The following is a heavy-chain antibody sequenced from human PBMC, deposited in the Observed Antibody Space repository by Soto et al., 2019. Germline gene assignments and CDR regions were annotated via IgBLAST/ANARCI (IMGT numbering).Heavy chain of an antibody. CDR3: ARIMTTVISYYFDY. CDR2: IYYSGST. Sequence: SETLSLTCTVSGGSISSYYWSWIRQPPGKGLEWIGYIYYSGSTNYNPSLKSRVTISVDTSKNQFSLKLSSVTAADTAVYYCARIMTTVISYYFDYWGQETLVTVSS. CDR1: GGSISSYY. D-gene: IGHD4-17*01. V-gene: IGHV4-59*08. J-gene: IGHJ4*02.